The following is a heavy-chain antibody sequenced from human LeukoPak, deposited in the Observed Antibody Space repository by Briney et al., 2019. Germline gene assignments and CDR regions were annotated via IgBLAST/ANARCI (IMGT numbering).Heavy chain of an antibody. D-gene: IGHD3-10*01. CDR1: GGSFSGYY. Sequence: SETLSLTCDVYGGSFSGYYWSWIRQPPEKGLEWIGEINHSGSTNYNPSLKSRVTISVDTSKNQFSLKLSSVTAADTAVYYCARPRYYYGSGSYYTGYFDYWGQGTLVTVSS. CDR3: ARPRYYYGSGSYYTGYFDY. V-gene: IGHV4-34*01. CDR2: INHSGST. J-gene: IGHJ4*02.